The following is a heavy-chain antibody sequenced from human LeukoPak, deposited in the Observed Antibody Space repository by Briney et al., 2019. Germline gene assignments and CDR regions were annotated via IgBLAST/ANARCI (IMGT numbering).Heavy chain of an antibody. Sequence: GGSLRLSCAASGFTFSSYVMNWVRQAPGKGLEWVSYISSSGSTIYYADSVKGRFTISRDNAKNSLYLQMNSLRAEDTAVYYCASQFYVWWSYHDAFDIWGQGTMVTVSS. CDR1: GFTFSSYV. CDR2: ISSSGSTI. V-gene: IGHV3-48*03. J-gene: IGHJ3*02. CDR3: ASQFYVWWSYHDAFDI. D-gene: IGHD3-16*02.